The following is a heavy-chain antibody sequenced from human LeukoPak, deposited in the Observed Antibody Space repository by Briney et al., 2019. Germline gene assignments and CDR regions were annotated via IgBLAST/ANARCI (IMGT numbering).Heavy chain of an antibody. CDR2: ISYDGSNK. Sequence: GGSLRLSCAASGFTFSDYAMHWVRQAPGKGLEWVAVISYDGSNKYYADSVKGRFTISRDNSKNTLYLQMNSLRAEDTAVYYCARDNSGDYFDYWGQGTLVTVSS. D-gene: IGHD3-10*01. J-gene: IGHJ4*02. V-gene: IGHV3-30*14. CDR1: GFTFSDYA. CDR3: ARDNSGDYFDY.